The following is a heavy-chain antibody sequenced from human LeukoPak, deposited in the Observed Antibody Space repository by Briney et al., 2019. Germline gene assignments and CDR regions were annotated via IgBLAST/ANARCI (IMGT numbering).Heavy chain of an antibody. Sequence: ASVKVSCKASGYTFTSYYMHWVRQAPGQGLEWMGIINPSGGSTSYAQKFQGRVTMTRNTSISTAYMELSSLRSEDTAVYYCATNPTPSDAVLWFGDGNWFDPWGQGTLVTVSS. CDR1: GYTFTSYY. D-gene: IGHD3-10*01. J-gene: IGHJ5*02. CDR3: ATNPTPSDAVLWFGDGNWFDP. CDR2: INPSGGST. V-gene: IGHV1-46*01.